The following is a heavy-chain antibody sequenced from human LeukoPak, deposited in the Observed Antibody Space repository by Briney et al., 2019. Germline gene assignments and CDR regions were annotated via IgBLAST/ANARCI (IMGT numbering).Heavy chain of an antibody. CDR3: ARDLDYGDPLYFDY. CDR2: TYYKSKWYN. CDR1: GDSVSSNSAA. V-gene: IGHV6-1*01. J-gene: IGHJ4*02. Sequence: SQTLSLTCAISGDSVSSNSAAWHWIRQSPSRGLEWLGRTYYKSKWYNDYAVSVKSRITINPDTSENQFSLHLNSVTPEDTAVYYCARDLDYGDPLYFDYWGQGTLVTVSS. D-gene: IGHD4-17*01.